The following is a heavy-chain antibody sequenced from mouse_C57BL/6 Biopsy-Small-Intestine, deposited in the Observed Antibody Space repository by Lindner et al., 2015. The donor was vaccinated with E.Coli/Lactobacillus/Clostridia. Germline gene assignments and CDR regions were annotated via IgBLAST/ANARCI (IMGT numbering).Heavy chain of an antibody. CDR3: ARGDFGSSYGAMDF. CDR1: GYAFSRYW. Sequence: VQLQESGAELVKPGASVKISCKISGYAFSRYWMNWVKQRPGKGLEWIGQIYSGDGDTNHNGKFRGKATLTADKSSSTAYMQLSSLTSEDSAVYFCARGDFGSSYGAMDFWGQGTSVTVSS. CDR2: IYSGDGDT. V-gene: IGHV1-80*01. D-gene: IGHD1-1*01. J-gene: IGHJ4*01.